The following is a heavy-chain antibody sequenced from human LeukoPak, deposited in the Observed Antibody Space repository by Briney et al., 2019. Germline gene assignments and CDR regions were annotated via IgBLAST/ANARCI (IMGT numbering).Heavy chain of an antibody. CDR2: INHSGST. Sequence: SETLSLTCAVYGGSFSGYYWSWIRQPPGKGLEWIGEINHSGSTNYNPSLKSRVTISVDTSKNQFSLKLSSVTAADTAVYYCARRGRITIFGVAEGFDYWGQGTLVTVSS. V-gene: IGHV4-34*01. CDR1: GGSFSGYY. D-gene: IGHD3-3*01. J-gene: IGHJ4*02. CDR3: ARRGRITIFGVAEGFDY.